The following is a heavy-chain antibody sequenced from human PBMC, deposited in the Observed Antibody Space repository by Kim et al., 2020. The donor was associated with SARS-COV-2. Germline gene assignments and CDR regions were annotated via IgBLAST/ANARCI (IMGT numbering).Heavy chain of an antibody. CDR1: GGSISSSSYY. CDR2: IYYSGST. V-gene: IGHV4-39*07. CDR3: AREYIRYYYGSGSYPADCYAMDV. J-gene: IGHJ6*01. D-gene: IGHD3-10*01. Sequence: SETLSLTCTVSGGSISSSSYYWGWIRQPPGKGLEWIGSIYYSGSTYYNPSLKRRVTISVDTSKNQFSQKLSSVTAADRVVYYCAREYIRYYYGSGSYPADCYAMDVWGQGTTVTVST.